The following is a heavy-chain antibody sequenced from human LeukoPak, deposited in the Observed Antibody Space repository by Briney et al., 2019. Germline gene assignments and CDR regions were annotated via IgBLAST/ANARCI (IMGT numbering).Heavy chain of an antibody. CDR3: AKENCGGDCYPYYYYGMDV. CDR2: ISGDGGST. CDR1: GFTFDDYA. Sequence: WVSLRLSCAASGFTFDDYAMHWVRQAPGKGLEWVSLISGDGGSTDYADSVKGRFTISRDNSKNSLYLQMNSLTTEDSALYYCAKENCGGDCYPYYYYGMDVWGQGTTVTVSS. D-gene: IGHD2-21*02. J-gene: IGHJ6*02. V-gene: IGHV3-43*02.